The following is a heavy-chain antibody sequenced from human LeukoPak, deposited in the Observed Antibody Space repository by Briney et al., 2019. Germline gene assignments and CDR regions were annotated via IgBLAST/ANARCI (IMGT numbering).Heavy chain of an antibody. Sequence: PGGSLRLSCAASGFTFRSYWMHWVRQAPGKGLVWVSGIYNDGSSTRYADSVKGRFTISRDKAKNKLYLQINSLRAEDTAVYYCARDWRSHFDYWGQGTLVTVSS. J-gene: IGHJ4*02. CDR3: ARDWRSHFDY. V-gene: IGHV3-74*01. CDR2: IYNDGSST. CDR1: GFTFRSYW.